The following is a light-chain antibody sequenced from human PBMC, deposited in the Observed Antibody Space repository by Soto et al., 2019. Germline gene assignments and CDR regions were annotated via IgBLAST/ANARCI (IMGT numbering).Light chain of an antibody. Sequence: QSVLTQPASVSGSPGQSITISCSGTSSDVGSYNFVSWYQQHPGKAPKLMISEGNERPSGVSNRFFGSKSGNTASLTISGLQAEDEADYYCCSYAGSSTYVFGTGTKLTVL. CDR1: SSDVGSYNF. CDR3: CSYAGSSTYV. V-gene: IGLV2-23*01. CDR2: EGN. J-gene: IGLJ1*01.